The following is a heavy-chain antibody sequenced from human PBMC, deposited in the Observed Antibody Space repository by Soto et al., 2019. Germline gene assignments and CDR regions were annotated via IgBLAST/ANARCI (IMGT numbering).Heavy chain of an antibody. CDR3: ARDYRYNRNYGVNYYGMDV. Sequence: QVQLQESGPGLVKPSETLSLTCTVSGGSISSYYWSWLRQPPGKGLEWIGYIYYSGSTNYNPPLKIRVTISVDTSKNQFSLKLSSVTAADTAVYYCARDYRYNRNYGVNYYGMDVWGQGTTVTASS. D-gene: IGHD1-7*01. CDR1: GGSISSYY. V-gene: IGHV4-59*01. J-gene: IGHJ6*02. CDR2: IYYSGST.